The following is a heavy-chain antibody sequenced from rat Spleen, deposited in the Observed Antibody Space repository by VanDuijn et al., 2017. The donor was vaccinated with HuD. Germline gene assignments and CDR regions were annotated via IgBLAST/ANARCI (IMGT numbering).Heavy chain of an antibody. D-gene: IGHD1-10*01. V-gene: IGHV5-25*01. Sequence: EVQLVESDGGLVQPGRSLKLSCAASGFTFSDFYMAWVRQAPTKGLEWVASINTGGGNTYYRESVKGRFTISRDNVKSTLYLQMNSLRSEDTATYYCTSNNFDYWGQGVMVTVSS. CDR3: TSNNFDY. J-gene: IGHJ2*01. CDR1: GFTFSDFY. CDR2: INTGGGNT.